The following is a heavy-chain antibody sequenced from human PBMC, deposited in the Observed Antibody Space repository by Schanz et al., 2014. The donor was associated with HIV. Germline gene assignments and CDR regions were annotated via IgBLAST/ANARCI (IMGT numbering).Heavy chain of an antibody. D-gene: IGHD3-22*01. CDR1: GFTFSDHY. CDR3: AKPEYDSSGNSQSHFDS. V-gene: IGHV3-23*04. J-gene: IGHJ4*02. Sequence: EVQLVESGGGLVQPGGSLRLSCAASGFTFSDHYMDWVRQAPGKGLEWVSSITESGGRTYYADSVNGRFTISRDNSKNTLYLQMTTLRTEDTAVYYCAKPEYDSSGNSQSHFDSWGQGTLVTVSS. CDR2: ITESGGRT.